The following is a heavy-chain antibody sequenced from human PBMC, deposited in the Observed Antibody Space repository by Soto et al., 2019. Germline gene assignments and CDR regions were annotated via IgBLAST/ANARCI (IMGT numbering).Heavy chain of an antibody. V-gene: IGHV3-23*01. CDR2: MNGGGGST. CDR3: AKKSEIAVPRYYFDL. CDR1: GFTFGSYA. D-gene: IGHD2-21*01. J-gene: IGHJ4*02. Sequence: EVGLLESRGGLVQPGGSLRLSCAASGFTFGSYAMSWVRQAPGKGLEWVSSMNGGGGSTYYAESVQGRFTISRDNSKNTLYLQMNSLRVEDTAIYYCAKKSEIAVPRYYFDLWGQGTLVTVSS.